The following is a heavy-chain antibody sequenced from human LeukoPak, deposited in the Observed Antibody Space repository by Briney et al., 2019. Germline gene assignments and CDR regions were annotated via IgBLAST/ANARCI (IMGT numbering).Heavy chain of an antibody. CDR2: IIPIFGTA. CDR1: GGTFSSYA. Sequence: ASVKVSCKASGGTFSSYAISWVRQAPGQGLEWMGGIIPIFGTANYVQKFQGRVTITADESTSTAYMELSSLRAEDTAVYYCAKDIYRSQLWLAAYYFDYWGQGTLVTVSS. CDR3: AKDIYRSQLWLAAYYFDY. V-gene: IGHV1-69*13. J-gene: IGHJ4*02. D-gene: IGHD5-18*01.